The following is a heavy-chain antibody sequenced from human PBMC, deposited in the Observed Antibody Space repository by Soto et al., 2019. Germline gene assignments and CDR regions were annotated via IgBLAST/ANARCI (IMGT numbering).Heavy chain of an antibody. V-gene: IGHV3-23*01. CDR3: AVPTGIEVTGPDY. D-gene: IGHD6-19*01. CDR1: GFIFSNYA. Sequence: EVQLLESGGGLVQPGGSLRLSCKASGFIFSNYAMSWVRQAPGKGLQWVSAIGGSGYDTYYADSVKGRFTISRDNSRDTLHLQMSSLRVDHPAIYYCAVPTGIEVTGPDYWGQGTLVTVSS. CDR2: IGGSGYDT. J-gene: IGHJ4*02.